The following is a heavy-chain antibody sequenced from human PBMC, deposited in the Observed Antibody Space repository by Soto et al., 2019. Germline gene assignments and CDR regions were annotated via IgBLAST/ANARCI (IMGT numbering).Heavy chain of an antibody. D-gene: IGHD1-26*01. CDR3: ARDFRYGSPCELLPASNY. V-gene: IGHV1-18*01. J-gene: IGHJ4*02. CDR1: GYTFTSYG. Sequence: ASVKVSCKASGYTFTSYGISWVRQAPGQGLEWMGWISAYNGNTNYAQKLQGRVTMTTDTSTSTAYMELRSLRSDDTAVYYCARDFRYGSPCELLPASNYWGQGNLVTVSS. CDR2: ISAYNGNT.